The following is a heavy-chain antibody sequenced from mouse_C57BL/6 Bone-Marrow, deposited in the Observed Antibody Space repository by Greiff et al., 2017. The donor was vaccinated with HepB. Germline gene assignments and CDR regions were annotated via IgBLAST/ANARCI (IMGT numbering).Heavy chain of an antibody. CDR3: ARYRDGTADFDY. J-gene: IGHJ2*01. D-gene: IGHD1-1*01. V-gene: IGHV1-81*01. Sequence: VQLQQSGAELARPGASVKLSCKASGYTFTSYGISWVKQRTGQGLEWIGEIYPRSGNTYYNEKFKGKATLTADKSSSTAYMELRSLTSEDSAVYFCARYRDGTADFDYWGQGTTLTVSS. CDR2: IYPRSGNT. CDR1: GYTFTSYG.